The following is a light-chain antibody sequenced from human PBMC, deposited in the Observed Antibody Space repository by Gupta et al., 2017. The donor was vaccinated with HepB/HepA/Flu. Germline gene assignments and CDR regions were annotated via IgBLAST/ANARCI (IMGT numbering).Light chain of an antibody. V-gene: IGLV3-21*03. J-gene: IGLJ2*01. CDR3: YEWENSTNHRVV. CDR2: DDS. Sequence: SSVLTQPPSVSVAPGKTARITCGGNNIGPNSVHWYQQRLAQAPVLVVYDDSDRPSGVPARCFCSTTGDTATTTTSSVAAGDEAADYYYEWENSTNHRVVFGGGTKLTVL. CDR1: NIGPNS.